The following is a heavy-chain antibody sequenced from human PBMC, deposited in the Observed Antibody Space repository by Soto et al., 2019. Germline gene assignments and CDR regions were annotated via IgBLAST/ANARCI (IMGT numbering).Heavy chain of an antibody. CDR3: ARDVGPVTIFGEALSGYFDS. Sequence: PXGSLRLSCSVSGFSLGNYWMSWVRQAPGKGLEWLASIKEDGSERYYLDSVKGRFTISRDNAKDSLSLQMNSLRGEDTAFYYCARDVGPVTIFGEALSGYFDSWGQGNLVTVSS. D-gene: IGHD3-3*01. V-gene: IGHV3-7*03. CDR2: IKEDGSER. CDR1: GFSLGNYW. J-gene: IGHJ4*02.